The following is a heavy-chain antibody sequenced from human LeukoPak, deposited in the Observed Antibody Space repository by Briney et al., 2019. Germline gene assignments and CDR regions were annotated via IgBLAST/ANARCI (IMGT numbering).Heavy chain of an antibody. CDR2: IKSKTAGCTK. CDR3: TTDSSSSSYY. V-gene: IGHV3-15*01. D-gene: IGHD6-6*01. Sequence: GGSLRLSCAASGFIFSNAWMSWVRQAPGKGLEWVGRIKSKTAGCTKEYAAPVKGRLNITRDDSKNTLYLQMNSLKTEDTAVYYCTTDSSSSSYYWGQGTLVTVSS. CDR1: GFIFSNAW. J-gene: IGHJ4*02.